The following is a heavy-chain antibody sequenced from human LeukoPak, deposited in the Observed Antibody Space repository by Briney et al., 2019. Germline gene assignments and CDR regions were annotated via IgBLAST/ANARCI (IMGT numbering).Heavy chain of an antibody. CDR1: GFTFSGYS. J-gene: IGHJ4*02. V-gene: IGHV3-21*01. D-gene: IGHD3-22*01. Sequence: PGGSLRPSCTASGFTFSGYSMNWVRQAPGKGLEWVSSISSSNSYIYYADSVKGRFTVSRDNAKNSLYLQMNSLRAEDTAVYYCATILKGSYYDSSGLHYWGQGTLVTVSS. CDR3: ATILKGSYYDSSGLHY. CDR2: ISSSNSYI.